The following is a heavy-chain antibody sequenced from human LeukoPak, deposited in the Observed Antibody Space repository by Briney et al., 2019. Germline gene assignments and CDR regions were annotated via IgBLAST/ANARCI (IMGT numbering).Heavy chain of an antibody. V-gene: IGHV4-34*01. CDR2: INHSGST. Sequence: SETLSLSCTLYGGSFSGFYWSWIRQPPGKGLEWIGEINHSGSTNYNPSLKSRVTISVDTSKNQFSLKLSSVTAADTAVYYCASKSYYSNYGDYYYMDVWGKGTTVTVSS. D-gene: IGHD4-11*01. CDR3: ASKSYYSNYGDYYYMDV. J-gene: IGHJ6*03. CDR1: GGSFSGFY.